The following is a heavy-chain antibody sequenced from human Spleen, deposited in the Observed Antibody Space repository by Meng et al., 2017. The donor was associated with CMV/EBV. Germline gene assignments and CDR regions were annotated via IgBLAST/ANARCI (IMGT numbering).Heavy chain of an antibody. CDR1: GFTFDDYA. D-gene: IGHD3-3*01. CDR2: ISWNSALI. V-gene: IGHV3-9*01. J-gene: IGHJ6*02. Sequence: GGSLRLSCAASGFTFDDYAMHWVRQPPGKGLEWVAGISWNSALIGYADSVKGRFTISRDNAKNSLYLQMTGLKADDTALYYCARDVVGGGMDVWGQGTTVTVSS. CDR3: ARDVVGGGMDV.